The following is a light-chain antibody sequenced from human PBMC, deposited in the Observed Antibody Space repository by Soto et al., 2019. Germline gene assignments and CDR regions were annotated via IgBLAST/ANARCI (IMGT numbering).Light chain of an antibody. Sequence: QSVLTQPASVSGSPGQSITISCSGSSSDVGGYNAVSWYQQHPGKGPKLVIYGVSDRPSGISSRFSASKSGNTASLTISGLQAEDEADYYCSSYASGGSYVFGTGTKLTVL. CDR2: GVS. CDR1: SSDVGGYNA. V-gene: IGLV2-14*03. J-gene: IGLJ1*01. CDR3: SSYASGGSYV.